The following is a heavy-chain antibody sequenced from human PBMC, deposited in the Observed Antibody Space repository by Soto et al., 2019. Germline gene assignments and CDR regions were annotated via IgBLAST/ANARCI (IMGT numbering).Heavy chain of an antibody. CDR1: GGTFSSYA. D-gene: IGHD3-22*01. Sequence: GPPVKVSCKASGGTFSSYAISWVRQAPGQGLEWMGGIIPIFGTANYAQKFQGRVTITADESTSTAYMELSSLRSEDTAVYYCATHPRTYYYDSSGYYFDYWGQGTLVTVSS. CDR2: IIPIFGTA. V-gene: IGHV1-69*13. CDR3: ATHPRTYYYDSSGYYFDY. J-gene: IGHJ4*02.